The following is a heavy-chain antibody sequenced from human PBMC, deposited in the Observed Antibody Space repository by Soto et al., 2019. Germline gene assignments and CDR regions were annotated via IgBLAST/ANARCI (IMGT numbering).Heavy chain of an antibody. CDR3: ARAGTGYDFWSGYQNPIDY. J-gene: IGHJ4*02. CDR1: GGPFSGYY. D-gene: IGHD3-3*01. CDR2: INHSGST. V-gene: IGHV4-34*01. Sequence: SETLSLTCAVYGGPFSGYYWSWIRQPPGKGLEWIGEINHSGSTNYNPSLKSRVTISVDTSKNQFSLKLSSVTAADTAVYYCARAGTGYDFWSGYQNPIDYWGQGTLVTVSS.